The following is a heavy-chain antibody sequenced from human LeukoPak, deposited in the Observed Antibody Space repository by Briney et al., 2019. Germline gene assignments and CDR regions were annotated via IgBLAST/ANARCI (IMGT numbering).Heavy chain of an antibody. CDR1: GGSISSSNW. V-gene: IGHV4-4*02. J-gene: IGHJ4*02. CDR3: ARAPPYYYDSSGYYARGDFDY. Sequence: PSGTLSLTCAVSGGSISSSNWWSWVRQPPGKGLEWIGEIYHSGSTNYNPSLKSRVTISVDKSKNQFSLKLSSVTAADTAEYYCARAPPYYYDSSGYYARGDFDYWGQGTLVTVSS. D-gene: IGHD3-22*01. CDR2: IYHSGST.